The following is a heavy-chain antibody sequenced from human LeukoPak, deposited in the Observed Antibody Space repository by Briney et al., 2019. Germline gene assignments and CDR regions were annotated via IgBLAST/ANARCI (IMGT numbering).Heavy chain of an antibody. V-gene: IGHV4-34*01. D-gene: IGHD2-2*01. CDR2: INHSGST. J-gene: IGHJ5*02. CDR3: ARGRYCSSTSCYWIRFDP. CDR1: GGSFSGYY. Sequence: KPSETLSLTCAVYGGSFSGYYWSWIRQPPGKGLEWIGEINHSGSTNYNPSLKSRVTISVDTSKNQFSLKLSSVTAADTAVYYCARGRYCSSTSCYWIRFDPWGQGTLVTVSS.